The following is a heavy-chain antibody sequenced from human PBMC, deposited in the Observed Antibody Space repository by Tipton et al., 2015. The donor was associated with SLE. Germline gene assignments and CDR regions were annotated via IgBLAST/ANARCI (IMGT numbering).Heavy chain of an antibody. D-gene: IGHD3-16*01. V-gene: IGHV3-30*18. CDR2: ISDDADNR. J-gene: IGHJ3*02. CDR1: GFTFSDSG. CDR3: AKDWGMGILVGLHI. Sequence: RSLRLSCAASGFTFSDSGMHWVRQAPGQGLEWVAVISDDADNRYYGDSVKGRFTISRDNSKNALYLQMNSLRAEDTAVYYCAKDWGMGILVGLHIWGQGTMVTVSS.